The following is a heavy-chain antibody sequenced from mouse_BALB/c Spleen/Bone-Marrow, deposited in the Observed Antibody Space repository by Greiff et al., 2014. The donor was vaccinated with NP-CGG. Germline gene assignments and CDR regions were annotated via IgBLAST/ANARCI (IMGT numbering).Heavy chain of an antibody. V-gene: IGHV5-6-3*01. Sequence: VHVKQSGGGLVQPGGSLKLSCAASGFTFSNYGMSWFRQTPDKRLDLVATINSNGGTTYYPDSVKGRFTISRDNAKNTLYLQMSSLKSEDTAMYFCARGLYYVAYGPGFAYWGQGTLVTVSA. CDR1: GFTFSNYG. J-gene: IGHJ3*01. CDR3: ARGLYYVAYGPGFAY. D-gene: IGHD2-13*01. CDR2: INSNGGTT.